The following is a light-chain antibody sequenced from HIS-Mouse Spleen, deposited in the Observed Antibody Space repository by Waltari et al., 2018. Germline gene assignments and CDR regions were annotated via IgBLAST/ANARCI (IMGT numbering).Light chain of an antibody. Sequence: QSALTQPASVSGSPGQSITISCTGTSRDVGGYNLVSWYQQPPGKAPKLMIYEGSKRPSGFSNRFSGSKSGNTASLTISGLQAEDEADYYCCSYAGSSTLIFGGGTKLTVL. CDR3: CSYAGSSTLI. V-gene: IGLV2-23*01. CDR2: EGS. CDR1: SRDVGGYNL. J-gene: IGLJ2*01.